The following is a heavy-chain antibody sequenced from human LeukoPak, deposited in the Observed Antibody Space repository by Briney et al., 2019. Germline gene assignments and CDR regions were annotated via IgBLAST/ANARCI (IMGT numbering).Heavy chain of an antibody. V-gene: IGHV1-69*13. D-gene: IGHD3-3*01. CDR3: ARDYEAAETWFDP. J-gene: IGHJ5*02. Sequence: GASVKVSCKASGYTFTTHAINWVRQAPGQGLEWMGGIIPIFGTANYAQKFQGRVTITADESTSTAYMELSSLRSEDTAVYYCARDYEAAETWFDPWGQGTLVTVSS. CDR2: IIPIFGTA. CDR1: GYTFTTHA.